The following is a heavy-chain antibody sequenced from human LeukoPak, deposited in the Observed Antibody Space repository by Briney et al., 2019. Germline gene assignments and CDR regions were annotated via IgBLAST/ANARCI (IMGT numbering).Heavy chain of an antibody. CDR1: GFTFSGSA. Sequence: GGSLKLSCEASGFTFSGSAMHWVRQASGKGLEWVGRIRSKANSYATAYGAPVKGRFTISRDDSKNTAYLQMNSLKTEDTAIYYCARPTDSGYYMNWRQGTLVTISS. CDR3: ARPTDSGYYMN. J-gene: IGHJ4*02. CDR2: IRSKANSYAT. V-gene: IGHV3-73*01. D-gene: IGHD3-3*01.